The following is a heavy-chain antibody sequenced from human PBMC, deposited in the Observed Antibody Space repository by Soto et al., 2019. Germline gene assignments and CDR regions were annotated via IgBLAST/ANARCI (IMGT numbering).Heavy chain of an antibody. CDR2: IVPVFATP. D-gene: IGHD2-8*02. CDR1: GGTLSTYA. J-gene: IGHJ6*02. V-gene: IGHV1-69*01. Sequence: QVQLVQSGAEVRKPGSSAKVSCKAPGGTLSTYAMSWVRQAPGQGLEWMGGIVPVFATPTYAQRFQGRVRITADESTTTAYMELSSLRSEDTAVYYCARHSGPQFYYYAMDVWGQGTTVTVSS. CDR3: ARHSGPQFYYYAMDV.